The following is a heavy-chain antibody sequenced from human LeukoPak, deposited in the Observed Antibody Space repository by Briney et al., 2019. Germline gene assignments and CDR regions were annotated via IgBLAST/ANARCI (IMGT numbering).Heavy chain of an antibody. J-gene: IGHJ6*02. V-gene: IGHV4-34*01. CDR1: GGSFSGYY. CDR3: ARGYNRVFWSGSQMDGMDV. D-gene: IGHD3-3*01. Sequence: SETLSLTCAVCGGSFSGYYWSWIRQPPGKGLEWIGEINHSGSTNYNPSLKSRVTISVDTSKNQFSLKLSSVTAADTAVYYCARGYNRVFWSGSQMDGMDVWGQGTTVTVSS. CDR2: INHSGST.